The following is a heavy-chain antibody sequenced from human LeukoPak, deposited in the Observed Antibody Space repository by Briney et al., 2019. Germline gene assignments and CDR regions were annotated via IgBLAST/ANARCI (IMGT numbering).Heavy chain of an antibody. CDR3: ARVHYYDSSGYYSN. CDR1: GGSTSSYY. V-gene: IGHV4-59*01. D-gene: IGHD3-22*01. CDR2: IYYSGGT. J-gene: IGHJ4*02. Sequence: SETLSLTCTVSGGSTSSYYWSWIRQPPGKGLEWIGYIYYSGGTNYNPSLKSRVTISVDMSKNQFSLKLSSVTAADTAVYYCARVHYYDSSGYYSNWGQGTLVTVSS.